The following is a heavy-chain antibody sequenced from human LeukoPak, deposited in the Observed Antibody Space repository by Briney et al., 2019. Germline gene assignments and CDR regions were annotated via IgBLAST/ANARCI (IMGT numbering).Heavy chain of an antibody. CDR3: ARAGI. Sequence: GGSLRLSCAASGFTFSSYDMDWVRQAPGRGLEWVAVISYNGSNKYYADSVKGRFTISRDNSKNTLYLQMNSLRAEDTAVYYCARAGIWGQGTMVTVSS. CDR2: ISYNGSNK. V-gene: IGHV3-30-3*01. J-gene: IGHJ3*02. CDR1: GFTFSSYD.